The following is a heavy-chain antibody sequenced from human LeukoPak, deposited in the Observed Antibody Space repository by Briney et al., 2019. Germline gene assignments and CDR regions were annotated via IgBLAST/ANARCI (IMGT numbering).Heavy chain of an antibody. D-gene: IGHD3-16*01. CDR3: ARGTVAYDYVWGSYKLFDY. CDR2: MNPNSGNT. Sequence: ASVKVSCKASGYTFTSYDINWVRQATGQGLEWMGWMNPNSGNTGYAQKFQGRVTMTRNTSISTAYMELSSLRSADTGVYYCARGTVAYDYVWGSYKLFDYWGQGTLVTASS. J-gene: IGHJ4*02. V-gene: IGHV1-8*01. CDR1: GYTFTSYD.